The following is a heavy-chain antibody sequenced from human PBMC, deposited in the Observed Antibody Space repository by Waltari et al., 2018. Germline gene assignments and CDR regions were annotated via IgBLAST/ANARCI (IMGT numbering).Heavy chain of an antibody. V-gene: IGHV4-34*01. J-gene: IGHJ4*02. Sequence: QVQLQQWGAGLLKPSETLSLTCAVSGGSFSGYYWSWIRQPPGKGLEWIGEINHSGSTNYNPSLKSRVTISVDTSKNQFSLKLSSVTAADTAVYYCARGRGSSSWYYWGQGTLVTVSS. D-gene: IGHD6-13*01. CDR2: INHSGST. CDR1: GGSFSGYY. CDR3: ARGRGSSSWYY.